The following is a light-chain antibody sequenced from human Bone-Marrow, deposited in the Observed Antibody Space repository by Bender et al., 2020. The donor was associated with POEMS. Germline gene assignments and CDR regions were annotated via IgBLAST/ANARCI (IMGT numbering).Light chain of an antibody. CDR1: SRDVGNYDF. V-gene: IGLV2-8*01. Sequence: QSALTQPASVSGSPGQSITISCTGTSRDVGNYDFVSWYQQSPGKAPRLIIYDVTKRPSGVPDRFSGSKSGNTASLTVSGLQAEDEADYYCSSYAGFNNLVFGPGTKVTIL. CDR3: SSYAGFNNLV. J-gene: IGLJ1*01. CDR2: DVT.